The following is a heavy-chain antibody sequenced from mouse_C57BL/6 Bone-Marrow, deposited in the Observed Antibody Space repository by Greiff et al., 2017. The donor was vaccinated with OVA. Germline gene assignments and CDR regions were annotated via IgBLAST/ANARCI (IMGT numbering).Heavy chain of an antibody. Sequence: QVQLQQPGAELVKPGASVKLSCKASGYTFTSYWMHWVKQRPGQGLEWIGMIHPNSGSTNYNEKFKSKATLTVDKSSSTAYMQLSSLTSEDSAVYYCEYYGSSPFAYWGQGTLVTVSA. J-gene: IGHJ3*01. D-gene: IGHD1-1*01. CDR2: IHPNSGST. CDR3: EYYGSSPFAY. CDR1: GYTFTSYW. V-gene: IGHV1-64*01.